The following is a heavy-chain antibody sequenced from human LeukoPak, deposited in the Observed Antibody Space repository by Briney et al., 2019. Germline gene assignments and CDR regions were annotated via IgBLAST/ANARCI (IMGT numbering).Heavy chain of an antibody. V-gene: IGHV1-18*01. CDR1: GYTFTSYG. Sequence: GASVKVSCTASGYTFTSYGISWVRQAPGQGLEWMGWINADNGNTRYAQKLQGRVTMTTDTSTTTAYMDLRSLRSDDTAVYYCARDADGSGTLLDYWGQGTLVTVSS. CDR2: INADNGNT. D-gene: IGHD3-10*01. J-gene: IGHJ4*02. CDR3: ARDADGSGTLLDY.